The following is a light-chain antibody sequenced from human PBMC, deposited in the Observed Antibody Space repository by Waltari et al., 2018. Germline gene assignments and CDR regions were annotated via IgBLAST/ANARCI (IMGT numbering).Light chain of an antibody. CDR2: EDY. Sequence: NFMLTQPHSVSESPGKTVTISCTRSSGSIASNFVQWFQQLPGSSPTTVIYEDYQRPPGVPDRFSGSIDSSSNSASLTISGLKTEDEADYYCQSYDSNNHGVFGGGTKLTVL. J-gene: IGLJ3*02. CDR1: SGSIASNF. V-gene: IGLV6-57*01. CDR3: QSYDSNNHGV.